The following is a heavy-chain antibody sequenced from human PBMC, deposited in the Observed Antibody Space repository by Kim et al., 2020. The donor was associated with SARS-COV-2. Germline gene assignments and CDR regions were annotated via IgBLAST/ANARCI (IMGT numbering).Heavy chain of an antibody. Sequence: SETLSLTCAVYGGSFSGYYWSWIRQPPGKGLEWIGEINHSGSTNYNPSLKSRVTISVDTSKNQFSLKLSSVTAADTAVYYCARAHRPSRSSSIAARLGGRGNWFDPWGQGTLVTVSS. CDR1: GGSFSGYY. CDR2: INHSGST. J-gene: IGHJ5*02. D-gene: IGHD6-6*01. CDR3: ARAHRPSRSSSIAARLGGRGNWFDP. V-gene: IGHV4-34*01.